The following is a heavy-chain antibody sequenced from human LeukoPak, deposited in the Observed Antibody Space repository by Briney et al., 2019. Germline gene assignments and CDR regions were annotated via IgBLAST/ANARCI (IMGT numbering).Heavy chain of an antibody. Sequence: PSETLSLTCTVSGGSISSGGYYWSWLRQHPGKGLEWIGYIYYSGSTYYNPSLKRRVTISVDTSKNQFSLKLSSVTAADTAVYYCALYCSSTSCRRGAFDYWGQGALVTVSS. CDR1: GGSISSGGYY. D-gene: IGHD2-2*01. CDR3: ALYCSSTSCRRGAFDY. V-gene: IGHV4-31*03. J-gene: IGHJ4*02. CDR2: IYYSGST.